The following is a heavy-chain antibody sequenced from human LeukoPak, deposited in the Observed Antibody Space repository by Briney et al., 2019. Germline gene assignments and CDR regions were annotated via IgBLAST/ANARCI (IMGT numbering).Heavy chain of an antibody. CDR1: GFTFSSYS. CDR2: ISSSSSYI. CDR3: ARGGSSYCSGGSCYTSYYYYYMDV. Sequence: GGSLRLSCAASGFTFSSYSMNWVRQAPGKGLEGVSSISSSSSYIYYADSVKGRFTISRDNAKNSLYLQMHSLRAEDMAVYYCARGGSSYCSGGSCYTSYYYYYMDVWGKGTTVTVSS. D-gene: IGHD2-15*01. V-gene: IGHV3-21*01. J-gene: IGHJ6*03.